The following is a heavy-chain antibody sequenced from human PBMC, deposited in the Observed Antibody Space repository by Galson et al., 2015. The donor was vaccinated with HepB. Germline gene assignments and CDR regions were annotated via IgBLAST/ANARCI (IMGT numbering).Heavy chain of an antibody. J-gene: IGHJ4*02. V-gene: IGHV2-5*02. D-gene: IGHD3-10*01. Sequence: PALVKPTQTLMLTCNFSGFSLTSSPVGVGWIRQSPGKALEWLASIYWDDDKRYSPSLRSRLTVNKDSAKNQVVLTVANMDPVDTATYYCAHRRRVGSSWDTGDFDYWGQGILVTVSS. CDR1: GFSLTSSPVG. CDR2: IYWDDDK. CDR3: AHRRRVGSSWDTGDFDY.